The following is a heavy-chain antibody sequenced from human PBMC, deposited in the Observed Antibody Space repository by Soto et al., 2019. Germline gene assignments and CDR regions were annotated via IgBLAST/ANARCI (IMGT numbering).Heavy chain of an antibody. Sequence: GGSLRLSCAASGFTFSTYSMNWVRQAPGKGLEWVSSISSSSSYIYYADSLKGRFSISRDNAKNSLYLQMNSLRAEDTAVYYCARMPYSGRLDYWGQGTLVTVSS. V-gene: IGHV3-21*01. D-gene: IGHD1-26*01. CDR3: ARMPYSGRLDY. CDR1: GFTFSTYS. CDR2: ISSSSSYI. J-gene: IGHJ4*02.